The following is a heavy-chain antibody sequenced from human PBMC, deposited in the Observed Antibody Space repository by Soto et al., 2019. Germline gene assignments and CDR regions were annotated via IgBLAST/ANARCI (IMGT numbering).Heavy chain of an antibody. J-gene: IGHJ4*02. CDR2: IKYSGST. Sequence: TSETLSLTCTVSCGSIRSIRCHWGWIRQPPGKGLEWIGYIKYSGSTNYNPSLKSRVTISVDTSKNQFSLKLSSVTAADTAVYYCARRWGPTFDFWGQGTLVTVSS. CDR1: CGSIRSIRCH. CDR3: ARRWGPTFDF. D-gene: IGHD1-26*01. V-gene: IGHV4-61*05.